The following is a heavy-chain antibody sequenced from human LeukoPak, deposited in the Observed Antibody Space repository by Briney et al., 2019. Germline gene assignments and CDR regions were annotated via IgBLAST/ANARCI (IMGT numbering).Heavy chain of an antibody. V-gene: IGHV3-33*01. D-gene: IGHD6-13*01. CDR1: GFTFSSYG. J-gene: IGHJ6*02. Sequence: GGSLRLSCAASGFTFSSYGMHWVRQAPGKGLEWVVVIWFDGSNEYYADSVKGRFTISRDNSKNTLYMQMNSLRAEDTAVYYCARDPRPGIAAANYGMDVWGQGTTVTVSS. CDR2: IWFDGSNE. CDR3: ARDPRPGIAAANYGMDV.